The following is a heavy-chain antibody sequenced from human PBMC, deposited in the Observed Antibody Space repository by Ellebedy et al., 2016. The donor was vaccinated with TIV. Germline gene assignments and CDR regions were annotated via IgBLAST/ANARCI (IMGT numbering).Heavy chain of an antibody. CDR3: AKGWLGAGAGTDFDY. D-gene: IGHD6-13*01. CDR2: ISDSGGHT. J-gene: IGHJ4*02. Sequence: GGSLRLSXAASGFPFSSYAMSWVRQPPGKGLEWVSSISDSGGHTYYADSVRGRFTFSRDNSKNTLYLQMNSMRAEDTAVYYCAKGWLGAGAGTDFDYWGRGTLVTVSS. CDR1: GFPFSSYA. V-gene: IGHV3-23*01.